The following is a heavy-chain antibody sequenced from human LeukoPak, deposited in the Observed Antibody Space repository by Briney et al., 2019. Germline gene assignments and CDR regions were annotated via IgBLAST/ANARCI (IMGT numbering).Heavy chain of an antibody. CDR1: GFTFSNYA. CDR2: ISGSGGST. D-gene: IGHD6-13*01. V-gene: IGHV3-23*01. J-gene: IGHJ5*02. Sequence: PGGSLRLSCAASGFTFSNYAMNWVRQAPGKGLEWVSGISGSGGSTYYADSVKGRFTISRDNSKNTLYLQMNSLRAEDTAVYYCTLSRQLNWFDPWGQGTLVTVSS. CDR3: TLSRQLNWFDP.